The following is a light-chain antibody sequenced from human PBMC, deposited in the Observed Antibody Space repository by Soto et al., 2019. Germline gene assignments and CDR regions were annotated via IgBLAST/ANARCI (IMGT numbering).Light chain of an antibody. CDR2: DVS. J-gene: IGLJ1*01. CDR1: SSDVGGYEY. CDR3: SSYTTYSTLGV. Sequence: QSALTQPASVSGSPGQSITISCTGTSSDVGGYEYVSWYQQHPGKAPKRIIYDVSDRPSGVSNRFSGSKSGNTASLAISGLQAEDEADYYCSSYTTYSTLGVFGTGTKLTVL. V-gene: IGLV2-14*03.